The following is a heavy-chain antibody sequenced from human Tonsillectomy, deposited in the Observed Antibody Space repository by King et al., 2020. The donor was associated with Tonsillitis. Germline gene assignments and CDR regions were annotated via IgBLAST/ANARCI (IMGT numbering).Heavy chain of an antibody. V-gene: IGHV3-74*01. J-gene: IGHJ4*02. Sequence: VQLVESGGGLVQPGGSLRLSCAASGFTFSSYWMHWVRQAPGKGLVWVSGIKSGGNITNYAESVKGRFTLSRDNAKNTLYLQMNSLRADDTAVYYCAREPGMATIGLGFDYWGQGTLVTVSS. D-gene: IGHD5-24*01. CDR2: IKSGGNIT. CDR1: GFTFSSYW. CDR3: AREPGMATIGLGFDY.